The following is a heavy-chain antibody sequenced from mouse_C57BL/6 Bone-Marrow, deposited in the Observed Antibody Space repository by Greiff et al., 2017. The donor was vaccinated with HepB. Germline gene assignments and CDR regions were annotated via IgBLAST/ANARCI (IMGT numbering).Heavy chain of an antibody. CDR3: ARGGWLPFAY. CDR2: ISYSGST. D-gene: IGHD2-3*01. J-gene: IGHJ3*01. V-gene: IGHV3-1*01. Sequence: EVQLQQSGPGMVKPSQSLSLTCTVTGYSITSGYDWHWIRHFPGNKLEWMGYISYSGSTNYNPSLKSRISITHDTSKNHFFLKLNSVTTEDTATYYCARGGWLPFAYWGQGTLVTVSA. CDR1: GYSITSGYD.